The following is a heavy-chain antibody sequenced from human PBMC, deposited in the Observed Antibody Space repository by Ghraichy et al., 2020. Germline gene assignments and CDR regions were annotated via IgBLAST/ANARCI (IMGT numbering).Heavy chain of an antibody. CDR2: IHSGGST. J-gene: IGHJ3*02. CDR1: GFTARRNY. CDR3: ARITRGGNAGYAFDI. Sequence: RGSLRLSCAASGFTARRNYMSWFRQAPGEGLEWVSLIHSGGSTYYSDSVTGRFTISSDNSGNTLYLQMNSLRADDTAVYFCARITRGGNAGYAFDIWGQGTMVTVSS. V-gene: IGHV3-66*01. D-gene: IGHD3-3*01.